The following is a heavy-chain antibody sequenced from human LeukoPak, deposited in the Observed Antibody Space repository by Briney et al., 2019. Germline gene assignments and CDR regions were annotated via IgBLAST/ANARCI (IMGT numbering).Heavy chain of an antibody. Sequence: GESLKISCKGSGYSFNNYWIAWVRQMPGKGLEWMGIIYPGDSEIRYSPSFQGQVTISADKSISTAYLQWISLKASDTAMYYCARRRSAYNWNDRDAFDIWGQGTMVTVSP. J-gene: IGHJ3*02. CDR1: GYSFNNYW. V-gene: IGHV5-51*01. CDR3: ARRRSAYNWNDRDAFDI. D-gene: IGHD1-1*01. CDR2: IYPGDSEI.